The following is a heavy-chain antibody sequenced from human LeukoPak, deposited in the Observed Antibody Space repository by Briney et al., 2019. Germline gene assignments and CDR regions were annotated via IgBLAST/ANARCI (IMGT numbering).Heavy chain of an antibody. CDR2: IYYSGST. D-gene: IGHD6-19*01. V-gene: IGHV4-39*01. CDR1: GGSISSSPYY. Sequence: SETLSLTCTVSGGSISSSPYYWGWIRQPPGQGLEWNGNIYYSGSTYYNPSLKTRVTISVDTSKNQFSLKLTSVTAADTAVYYCSRHASVDGNWPRPLDYWGQGSLVTVSS. J-gene: IGHJ4*02. CDR3: SRHASVDGNWPRPLDY.